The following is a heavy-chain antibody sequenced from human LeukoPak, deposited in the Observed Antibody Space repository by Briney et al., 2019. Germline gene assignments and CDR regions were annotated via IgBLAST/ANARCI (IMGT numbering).Heavy chain of an antibody. J-gene: IGHJ6*03. CDR3: ARRGFGGYYYYYMDV. V-gene: IGHV3-21*05. CDR1: GFTFSSYS. D-gene: IGHD3-3*01. CDR2: ISSSSSYI. Sequence: GGSLRLSCAASGFTFSSYSMNWVRQAPGKGLEWVSYISSSSSYIYYADSVKGRFTISRDNAKNSLYLQMNSLRAEDTAVYYCARRGFGGYYYYYMDVWGKGTTVTVSS.